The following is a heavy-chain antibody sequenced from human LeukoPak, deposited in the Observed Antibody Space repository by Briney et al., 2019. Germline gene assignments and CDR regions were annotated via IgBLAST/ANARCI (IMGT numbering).Heavy chain of an antibody. J-gene: IGHJ4*02. D-gene: IGHD3-22*01. Sequence: ASVKVSCKASGYTLTSYYMHWARQAPGQGLEWMAMINPSAGNTIFAQRFQGRVSMTRDRSTSTVDMDLSSLRSEDTAVYYCARAANYFDSSGMGAPFDYWGQGTLVTVSS. CDR1: GYTLTSYY. V-gene: IGHV1-46*01. CDR3: ARAANYFDSSGMGAPFDY. CDR2: INPSAGNT.